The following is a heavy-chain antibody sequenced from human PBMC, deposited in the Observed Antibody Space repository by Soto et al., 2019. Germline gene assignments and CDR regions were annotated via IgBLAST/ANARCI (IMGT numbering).Heavy chain of an antibody. D-gene: IGHD4-17*01. CDR2: IYYSGST. Sequence: QVQLQESGPGLVKPSETLSLTCTVSGGSISSYYWSWIRHPPGKGLEWIGYIYYSGSTNYNPSLKSRVTISVDTSKNQFSLKLSSVTAADTAVYYCARDLYGDYASDWGQGTLVTVSS. J-gene: IGHJ4*02. CDR1: GGSISSYY. CDR3: ARDLYGDYASD. V-gene: IGHV4-59*01.